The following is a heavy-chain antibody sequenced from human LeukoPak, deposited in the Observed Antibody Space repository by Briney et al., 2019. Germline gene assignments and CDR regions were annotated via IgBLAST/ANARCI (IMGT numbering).Heavy chain of an antibody. J-gene: IGHJ3*02. Sequence: ASVKVSCKTSGYTFTDYDITWVRQAPGQGLEWMGRVSPYNGNTYYSQRFQGRVTIAKDTSTGTAYLDLRNLRADDTAMYYCARDAFNHSYDAFEIWGQGTLVTVSS. D-gene: IGHD5-18*01. CDR2: VSPYNGNT. V-gene: IGHV1-18*01. CDR1: GYTFTDYD. CDR3: ARDAFNHSYDAFEI.